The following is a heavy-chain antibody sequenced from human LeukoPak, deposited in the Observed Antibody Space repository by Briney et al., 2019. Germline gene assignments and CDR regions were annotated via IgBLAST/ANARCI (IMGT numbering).Heavy chain of an antibody. D-gene: IGHD3-10*01. J-gene: IGHJ4*02. CDR1: GFTFSSYA. CDR2: ISGSGGST. V-gene: IGHV3-23*01. CDR3: VRCYYYGSGSYYFDY. Sequence: PGGSLRLSCAASGFTFSSYAMSWVRQAPGKGLEWVSAISGSGGSTYYADSVKGRFTISRDNSQNTLYLQMNSLRAEDTAVYYCVRCYYYGSGSYYFDYWGQGTLVTVSS.